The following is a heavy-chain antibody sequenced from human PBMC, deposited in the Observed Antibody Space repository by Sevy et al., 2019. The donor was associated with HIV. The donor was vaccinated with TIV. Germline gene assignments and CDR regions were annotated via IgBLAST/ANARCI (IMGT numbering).Heavy chain of an antibody. J-gene: IGHJ4*02. CDR2: IKSKTDGGTT. D-gene: IGHD2-21*02. CDR3: TTDVGTYCGGDCYSDFDY. Sequence: GGSLRLSYAASGFTFSNAWMSWVRQAPGKGLEWVGRIKSKTDGGTTDYAAPVKGRFTISRDDSKNTLYLQMNSLKTEDTAVYYCTTDVGTYCGGDCYSDFDYWGQGTLVTVSS. V-gene: IGHV3-15*01. CDR1: GFTFSNAW.